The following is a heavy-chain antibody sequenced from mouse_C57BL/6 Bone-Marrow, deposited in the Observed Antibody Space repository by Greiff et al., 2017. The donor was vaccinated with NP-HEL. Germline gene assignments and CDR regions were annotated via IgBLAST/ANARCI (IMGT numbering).Heavy chain of an antibody. CDR3: ASPSHWDRGYYAMDY. D-gene: IGHD4-1*01. CDR2: IDPSDSYT. J-gene: IGHJ4*01. Sequence: QVQLQQPGAELVMPGASVKLSCKASGYTFTSYWMHWVKQRPGQGLEWIGEIDPSDSYTNYNQKFKGKSTLTVDKSSSTAYMQLSSLTSEDSAVYYCASPSHWDRGYYAMDYWGQGTSVTVSS. CDR1: GYTFTSYW. V-gene: IGHV1-69*01.